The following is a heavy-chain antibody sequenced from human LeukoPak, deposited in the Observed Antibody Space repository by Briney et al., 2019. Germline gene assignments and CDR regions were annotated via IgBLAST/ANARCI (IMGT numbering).Heavy chain of an antibody. Sequence: SVKVSCKASGGTFSSYAISWVRQAPGQGLEWMGGIIPIFGTANYAQKFQGRVTITTDESTSTGYMELSSLRSEDTAVYYCAREEGFGGDCSSTSCYTPNWFDPWGQGTLVTVSS. CDR2: IIPIFGTA. D-gene: IGHD2-2*02. J-gene: IGHJ5*02. V-gene: IGHV1-69*05. CDR1: GGTFSSYA. CDR3: AREEGFGGDCSSTSCYTPNWFDP.